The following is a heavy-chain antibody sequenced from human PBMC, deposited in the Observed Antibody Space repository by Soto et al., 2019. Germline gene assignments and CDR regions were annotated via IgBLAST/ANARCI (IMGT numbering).Heavy chain of an antibody. Sequence: QVQLVQSGAEVKKPGASVKVSCKASGYTFISYGISWVRQAPGQGLEWMGWISAYNGDTNYAQKLQGRVTMTTDTYTSTAYMEPRSLRSDDTAVYYCARYQCSSSSCYTFFFDYWGQGTLVTVSS. D-gene: IGHD2-2*02. J-gene: IGHJ4*02. CDR1: GYTFISYG. CDR2: ISAYNGDT. V-gene: IGHV1-18*04. CDR3: ARYQCSSSSCYTFFFDY.